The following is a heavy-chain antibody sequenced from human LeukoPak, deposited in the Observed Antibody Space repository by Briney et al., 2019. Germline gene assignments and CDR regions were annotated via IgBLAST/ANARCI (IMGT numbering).Heavy chain of an antibody. V-gene: IGHV1-2*02. CDR1: GYTFTGYY. J-gene: IGHJ4*02. CDR3: ARDLPPIPKWSPNYYFDY. D-gene: IGHD2-15*01. Sequence: GASLKVSCKASGYTFTGYYMHWVRQAPGQGLEWMGWINPNSGSTNYAQTFKGRVTMTRDTSISTAYMELSRLRSADTAVYYCARDLPPIPKWSPNYYFDYWGQGTLVTVSS. CDR2: INPNSGST.